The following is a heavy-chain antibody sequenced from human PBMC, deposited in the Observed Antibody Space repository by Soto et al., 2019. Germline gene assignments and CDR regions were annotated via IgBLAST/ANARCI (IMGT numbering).Heavy chain of an antibody. J-gene: IGHJ5*02. CDR2: ISSSSSYI. CDR3: ARSIVVVPAAIRVDWFDP. V-gene: IGHV3-21*01. D-gene: IGHD2-2*01. Sequence: EVQLVESGGGLVKPGGFLRLSCAASGFTFSSYSMNWVRQAPGKGLEWVSSISSSSSYIYYADSVKGRFTISRDNAKNSLYLQMNSLRAEDTAVYYCARSIVVVPAAIRVDWFDPWGQGTLVTVSS. CDR1: GFTFSSYS.